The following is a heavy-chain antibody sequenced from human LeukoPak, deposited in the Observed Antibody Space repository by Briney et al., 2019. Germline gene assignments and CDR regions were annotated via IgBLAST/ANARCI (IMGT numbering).Heavy chain of an antibody. Sequence: ASVKVSCKASGYTFTTYAMNWVRQAPGQGLEWMGWISAYNGNTNYAQKLQGRVTMTTDTSTSTAYMELRSLRSDDTAVYYCARDRSWYPGDYWGQGTLVTVSS. CDR3: ARDRSWYPGDY. CDR2: ISAYNGNT. CDR1: GYTFTTYA. D-gene: IGHD6-13*01. J-gene: IGHJ4*02. V-gene: IGHV1-18*01.